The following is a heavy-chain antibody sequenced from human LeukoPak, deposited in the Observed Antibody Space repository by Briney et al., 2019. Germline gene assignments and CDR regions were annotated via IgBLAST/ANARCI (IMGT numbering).Heavy chain of an antibody. Sequence: ASVTVSCKASGYTFTSYDINWVRQATGQGLEWMGWMNPNSGNTGYAQKFQGRVTMTRNTSISTAYMELSSLRSEDTAVYYCARGVVPGDWFDPWGQGTLVTVSS. CDR1: GYTFTSYD. CDR3: ARGVVPGDWFDP. D-gene: IGHD2-2*01. J-gene: IGHJ5*02. CDR2: MNPNSGNT. V-gene: IGHV1-8*01.